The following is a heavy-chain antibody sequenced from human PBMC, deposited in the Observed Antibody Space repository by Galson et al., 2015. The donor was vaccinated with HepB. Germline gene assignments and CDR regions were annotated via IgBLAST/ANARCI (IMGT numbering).Heavy chain of an antibody. V-gene: IGHV1-46*01. CDR1: GYTFTSYY. CDR3: ARDLVDLMGNMVRGVIISSRYYYGMDV. D-gene: IGHD3-10*01. J-gene: IGHJ6*02. CDR2: INPSGGST. Sequence: ASGYTFTSYYMHWVRQAPGQGLEWMGIINPSGGSTSYAQKFQGRVTMTRDTSTSTVYMELSSLRSEDTAVYYCARDLVDLMGNMVRGVIISSRYYYGMDVWGQGTTVTVSS.